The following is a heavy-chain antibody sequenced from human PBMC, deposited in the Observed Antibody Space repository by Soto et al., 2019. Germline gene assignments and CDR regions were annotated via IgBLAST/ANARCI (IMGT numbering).Heavy chain of an antibody. Sequence: QVQLVESGGGVVQPGRSLRLSCAASGFTFSTYGMHWVRQAPGKGLEWVAVIWYDGSNKYYADSVKGRFTISRDNSKNTLDLQMHSLRADDTAVYYWARDERDSGSLDYWGQGTLVTVSS. J-gene: IGHJ4*02. V-gene: IGHV3-33*01. CDR2: IWYDGSNK. CDR1: GFTFSTYG. D-gene: IGHD3-10*01. CDR3: ARDERDSGSLDY.